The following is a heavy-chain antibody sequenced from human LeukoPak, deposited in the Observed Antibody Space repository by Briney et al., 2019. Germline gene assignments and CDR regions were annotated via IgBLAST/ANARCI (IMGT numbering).Heavy chain of an antibody. CDR1: GFSFSTYA. CDR2: ISYDGSNK. CDR3: ARDYDFWSGYFGY. V-gene: IGHV3-30-3*01. Sequence: GRSLRLSCAASGFSFSTYAMHWVRQAPGKGLQWVAVISYDGSNKHYADSVRGRFTISRDNSKNTLYLQMNSLRAEDTAVYYCARDYDFWSGYFGYWGQGTLVTVSS. D-gene: IGHD3-3*01. J-gene: IGHJ4*02.